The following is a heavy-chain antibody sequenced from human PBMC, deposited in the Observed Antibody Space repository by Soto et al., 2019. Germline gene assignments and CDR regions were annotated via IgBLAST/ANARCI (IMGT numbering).Heavy chain of an antibody. CDR1: GFTFSDFG. D-gene: IGHD2-2*01. V-gene: IGHV3-21*06. CDR2: ISSDSRYI. Sequence: PGGSLRLSCAASGFTFSDFGMNWVRQAPGKGLEWVSSISSDSRYINYADSVKGRFTISGDNAKNSVSLQMNSLRAEDTAVYYCARDTRTGYCTSTSCYYYGLDVWGQGTTVTVSS. J-gene: IGHJ6*02. CDR3: ARDTRTGYCTSTSCYYYGLDV.